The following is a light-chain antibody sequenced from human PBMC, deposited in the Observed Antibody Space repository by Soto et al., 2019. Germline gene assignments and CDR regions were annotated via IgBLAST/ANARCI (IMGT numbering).Light chain of an antibody. Sequence: QSVLTQPASVSGTPGQSITISCTGTSSDVGGYNFVSWYQQHRGKAPKLMIYDVSNRPSGVSNRFSGSKSGNAASLTISGLQAEDEADYCCSSYTSSTSVVFGGGTKLTVL. CDR3: SSYTSSTSVV. V-gene: IGLV2-14*01. CDR1: SSDVGGYNF. CDR2: DVS. J-gene: IGLJ2*01.